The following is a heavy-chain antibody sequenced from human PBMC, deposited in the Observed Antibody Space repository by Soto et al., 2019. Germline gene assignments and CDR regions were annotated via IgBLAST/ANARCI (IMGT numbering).Heavy chain of an antibody. CDR1: GGTFSSYA. V-gene: IGHV1-69*13. CDR3: ATGKSYSSGWNEHLFYYYYGMDV. D-gene: IGHD6-19*01. J-gene: IGHJ6*02. CDR2: IIPIFGTA. Sequence: ASVKVSCKASGGTFSSYAISWVRQAPGQGLEWMGGIIPIFGTANYAQKFQGRVTITADESTSTAYMELSSLRSEDTAVYYCATGKSYSSGWNEHLFYYYYGMDVWGQGTRVTVSS.